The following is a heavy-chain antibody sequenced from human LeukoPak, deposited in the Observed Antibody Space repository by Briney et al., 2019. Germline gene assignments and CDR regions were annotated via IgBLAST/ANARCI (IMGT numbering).Heavy chain of an antibody. CDR3: ARQSANPEITIFGVVIRGWFDP. CDR2: IYYSGST. CDR1: GGSISSSSYY. V-gene: IGHV4-39*01. Sequence: SETLSLTCTVSGGSISSSSYYWGWIRQPPGKGLEWIGSIYYSGSTYYNPSLKSRVTISVDTSKNQFSLKLSSVTAADTAVYYCARQSANPEITIFGVVIRGWFDPWGQGTLVTVSS. J-gene: IGHJ5*02. D-gene: IGHD3-3*01.